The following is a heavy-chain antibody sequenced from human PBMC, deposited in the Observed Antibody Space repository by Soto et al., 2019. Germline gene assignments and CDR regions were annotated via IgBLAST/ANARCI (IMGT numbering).Heavy chain of an antibody. D-gene: IGHD1-7*01. CDR3: ARGAAGNYVHYGMDV. Sequence: QVQLVQSGAEVKKPGASVKVSCKASGYTFTSYYMHWVRQAPGQGLEWMGIINPSGGSTSYAQKFQGRVTMTRDTSTSTVYMELSSLRSEDTAVYYCARGAAGNYVHYGMDVWGKGTTVTVSS. CDR1: GYTFTSYY. V-gene: IGHV1-46*01. J-gene: IGHJ6*04. CDR2: INPSGGST.